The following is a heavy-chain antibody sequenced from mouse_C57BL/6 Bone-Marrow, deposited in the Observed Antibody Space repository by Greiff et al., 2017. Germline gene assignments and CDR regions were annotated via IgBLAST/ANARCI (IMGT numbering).Heavy chain of an antibody. Sequence: EVQLQQSGAELVRPGASVKLSCTASGFTIKDDYMHWVKQRPEQGLEWIGWIDPENGDTEYASKFQGKATITADTSSNTAYLQLSSLTSEDTAFYYCTTWYYGSRGDYWGQGTTLTVSS. J-gene: IGHJ2*01. CDR2: IDPENGDT. CDR3: TTWYYGSRGDY. CDR1: GFTIKDDY. D-gene: IGHD1-1*01. V-gene: IGHV14-4*01.